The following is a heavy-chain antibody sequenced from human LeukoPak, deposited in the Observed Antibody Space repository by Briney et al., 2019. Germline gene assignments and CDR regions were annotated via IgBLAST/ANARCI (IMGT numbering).Heavy chain of an antibody. Sequence: ASLKVSCKASGYTLITHYMHWVRQAPGQGLEWMGIINPNDGGTAYAQKFRGRVSMTGDTSTRTVYMELTSLISEDTAVYYCARSALSGTGYFDYWGQGTLVTVSS. CDR1: GYTLITHY. J-gene: IGHJ4*02. CDR3: ARSALSGTGYFDY. CDR2: INPNDGGT. V-gene: IGHV1-46*01. D-gene: IGHD1-1*01.